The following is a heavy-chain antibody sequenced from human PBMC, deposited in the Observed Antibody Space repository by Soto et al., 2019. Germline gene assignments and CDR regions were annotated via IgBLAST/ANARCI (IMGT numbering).Heavy chain of an antibody. Sequence: EVQLVESGGGVVKPGESLRLSCAASGFAFSSAWMNWVRQAPGKGLEWVGRIKTRSEGVSTQYPAPVRGRFTISRDDSKNTLSLQLSGLKIEDTAVYYCTTGSDEGYWGQGTLVTVSS. J-gene: IGHJ4*02. CDR3: TTGSDEGY. CDR2: IKTRSEGVST. V-gene: IGHV3-15*07. CDR1: GFAFSSAW.